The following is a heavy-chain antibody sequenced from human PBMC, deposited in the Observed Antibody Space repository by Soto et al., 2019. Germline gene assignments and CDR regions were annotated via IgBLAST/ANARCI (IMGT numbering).Heavy chain of an antibody. J-gene: IGHJ5*02. Sequence: EASLSLSCRTSGYKFTSSWIAWVRQMPGKGLEWMGIIFPSDSDTRYSPSFQGQVTISADRSTSTVFLQWASLKASDTAVYFCARKDKSGYFNWFDPRGQGTLVTVSS. CDR1: GYKFTSSW. CDR2: IFPSDSDT. D-gene: IGHD3-22*01. V-gene: IGHV5-51*01. CDR3: ARKDKSGYFNWFDP.